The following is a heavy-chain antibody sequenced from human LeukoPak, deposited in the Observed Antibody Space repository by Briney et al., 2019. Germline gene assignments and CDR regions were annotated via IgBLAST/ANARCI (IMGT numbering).Heavy chain of an antibody. Sequence: SETLSLTCTVSGGSISSGPFYWSWLRQHPGKGLEWIGYIYYSGNTFYNPFLMSRVTISVDTSKNQFSLKLSSVTAADTAVYYCARGADYWGQGTLVTVSS. V-gene: IGHV4-31*03. CDR1: GGSISSGPFY. CDR3: ARGADY. J-gene: IGHJ4*02. CDR2: IYYSGNT.